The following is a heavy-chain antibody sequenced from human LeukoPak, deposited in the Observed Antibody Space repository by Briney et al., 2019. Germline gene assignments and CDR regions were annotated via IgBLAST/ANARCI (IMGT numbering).Heavy chain of an antibody. Sequence: GGSPRLPCAASGSTFDDYAMHWVRQAPGKGLEWVSGISWNSGSIGYADSVKGRFTISRDNAKNSLYLQMNSLRAEDTALYYCAKDLYGSSWSFDYWGQGTLVTVSS. CDR1: GSTFDDYA. D-gene: IGHD6-13*01. J-gene: IGHJ4*02. V-gene: IGHV3-9*01. CDR2: ISWNSGSI. CDR3: AKDLYGSSWSFDY.